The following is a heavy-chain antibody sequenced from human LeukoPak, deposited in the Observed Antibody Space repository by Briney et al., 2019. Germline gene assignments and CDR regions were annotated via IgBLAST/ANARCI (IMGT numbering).Heavy chain of an antibody. CDR1: GGSISSGDYY. CDR2: IYYSGST. CDR3: ARGRYSSSFLLMDV. V-gene: IGHV4-61*08. J-gene: IGHJ6*04. Sequence: PSETLSLTCTVSGGSISSGDYYWSWIRQPPGKGLEWIGYIYYSGSTNYNPSLKSRVTISVDTSKNQFSLKLSSVTAADTAVYYCARGRYSSSFLLMDVWGKGTTVTVSS. D-gene: IGHD6-6*01.